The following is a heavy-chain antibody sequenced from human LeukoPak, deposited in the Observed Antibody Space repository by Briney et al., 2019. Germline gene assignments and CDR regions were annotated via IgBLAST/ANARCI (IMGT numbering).Heavy chain of an antibody. V-gene: IGHV3-23*01. D-gene: IGHD4-23*01. CDR3: ATPRGTVATGAVY. Sequence: GGSLRLSCVASGFTFRSYAMSWVRQAPGKGLEWVSAISGSGTNTYYADAVKGRFTISRDNSKNTLYLQMNNLRAEDTAVYYCATPRGTVATGAVYWGQGTLVTASS. J-gene: IGHJ4*02. CDR1: GFTFRSYA. CDR2: ISGSGTNT.